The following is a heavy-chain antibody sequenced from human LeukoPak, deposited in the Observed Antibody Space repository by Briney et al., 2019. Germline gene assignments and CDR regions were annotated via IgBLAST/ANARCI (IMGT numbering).Heavy chain of an antibody. CDR2: IKQDGSEK. D-gene: IGHD6-13*01. CDR1: GFTFSSYW. V-gene: IGHV3-7*01. CDR3: ARGGKQQLVSGYFDY. Sequence: PGGSLRLSCAASGFTFSSYWMSWVRQAPGKGLEWVANIKQDGSEKYYVDPVKGRFTICRDNAKNSLYLQMNSLRAEDTAVYYCARGGKQQLVSGYFDYWGQGTLVTVSS. J-gene: IGHJ4*02.